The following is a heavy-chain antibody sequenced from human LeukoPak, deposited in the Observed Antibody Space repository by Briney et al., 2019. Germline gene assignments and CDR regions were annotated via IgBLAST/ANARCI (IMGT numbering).Heavy chain of an antibody. CDR3: ARVWGLAVAGGEIEY. D-gene: IGHD6-13*01. Sequence: PGGSLRLSCAASGFTFSSYSMNWVRQAPGKGLEWVSYISSRGTTIYYADSVKGRFTISRDNAKNSLYLQMNSLRDEDTAVYYCARVWGLAVAGGEIEYWGQGTLVTVSS. CDR2: ISSRGTTI. V-gene: IGHV3-48*02. J-gene: IGHJ4*02. CDR1: GFTFSSYS.